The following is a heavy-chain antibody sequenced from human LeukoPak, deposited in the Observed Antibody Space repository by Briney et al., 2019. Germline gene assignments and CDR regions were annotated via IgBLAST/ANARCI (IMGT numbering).Heavy chain of an antibody. J-gene: IGHJ4*02. Sequence: KPSETLSLTCTVSGGSITNNYWSWIRQPPGKGLEWIGYFYYSGGTNYNPSLKSRVTISIDTSKNQFSLKVNSVTAADTAIYYCARGVRGNDRDWGQGTLVTVSS. V-gene: IGHV4-59*01. D-gene: IGHD5-12*01. CDR2: FYYSGGT. CDR1: GGSITNNY. CDR3: ARGVRGNDRD.